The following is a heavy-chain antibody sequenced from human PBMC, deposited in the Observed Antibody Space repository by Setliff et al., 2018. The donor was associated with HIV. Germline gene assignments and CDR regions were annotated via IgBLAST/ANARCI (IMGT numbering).Heavy chain of an antibody. CDR1: GGSINSRSYY. V-gene: IGHV4-39*01. J-gene: IGHJ4*02. D-gene: IGHD2-8*02. CDR2: IYFSGTP. CDR3: ARRGMWSYETGGNPTATFDY. Sequence: PSETLSLTCTVSGGSINSRSYYWAWIRQPPGKGLEWVASIYFSGTPYYNPSLKNRVTISVDTSKNQFSLKLSSATAADTAVYYCARRGMWSYETGGNPTATFDYWGQGVLVTVSS.